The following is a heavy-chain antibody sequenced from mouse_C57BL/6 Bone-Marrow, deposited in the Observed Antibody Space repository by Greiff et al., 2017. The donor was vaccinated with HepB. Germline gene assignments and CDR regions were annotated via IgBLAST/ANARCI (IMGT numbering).Heavy chain of an antibody. D-gene: IGHD1-1*01. CDR3: AGWRYGSRDY. V-gene: IGHV1-64*01. CDR2: IHPNSGST. Sequence: QVQLQQSGAELVKPGASVKLSCKASGYTFTSYWMHWVKQRPGQGLEWIGMIHPNSGSTNYNEKFKSKATLTVDKSSSTAYMQLSSLTSEDSAVYYCAGWRYGSRDYWGQGTTLTVSS. CDR1: GYTFTSYW. J-gene: IGHJ2*01.